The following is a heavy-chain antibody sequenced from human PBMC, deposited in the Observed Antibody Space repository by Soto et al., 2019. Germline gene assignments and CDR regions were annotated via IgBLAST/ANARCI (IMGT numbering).Heavy chain of an antibody. J-gene: IGHJ4*02. CDR3: ASSPPQLYSTFFDY. V-gene: IGHV1-46*01. CDR2: INPSGGST. CDR1: GYTFINFY. D-gene: IGHD6-13*01. Sequence: ASVKVSCKASGYTFINFYMHWVRQAPGQGLEWMGIINPSGGSTSYAQKFKGRLTMTRDTSTSTVYMELSSLRSEDTAVYYCASSPPQLYSTFFDYWGQGTLVTVSS.